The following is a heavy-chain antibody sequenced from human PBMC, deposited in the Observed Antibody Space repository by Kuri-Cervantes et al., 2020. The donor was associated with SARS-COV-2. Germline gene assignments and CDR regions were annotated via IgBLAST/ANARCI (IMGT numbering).Heavy chain of an antibody. J-gene: IGHJ4*02. CDR1: GGPISSYY. Sequence: SETLSLTCTVSGGPISSYYWSWIRQPPGKGPEWIGYIYNSGSTNYNPSLKSRVTISVDTSKNQFSLKLISVTAADTAVYYCASQGVGAHRVQDYWGQGTLVTVSS. CDR3: ASQGVGAHRVQDY. CDR2: IYNSGST. D-gene: IGHD1-26*01. V-gene: IGHV4-59*12.